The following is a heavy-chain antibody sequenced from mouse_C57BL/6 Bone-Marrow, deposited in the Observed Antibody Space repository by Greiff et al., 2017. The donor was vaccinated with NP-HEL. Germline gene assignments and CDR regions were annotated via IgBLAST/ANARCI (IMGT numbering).Heavy chain of an antibody. Sequence: QVQLQQSGPGLVQPSQRLSITCTVSGFSLTSYGVHWVRQSPGKGLEWLGVIWSGGSTDYNAAFISRLSISKDNSKSQVFFKMNSLQADDTAIYYCARNWALIYYGNYGDFAYWGQGTLVTVSA. CDR3: ARNWALIYYGNYGDFAY. V-gene: IGHV2-2*01. D-gene: IGHD2-1*01. CDR2: IWSGGST. J-gene: IGHJ3*01. CDR1: GFSLTSYG.